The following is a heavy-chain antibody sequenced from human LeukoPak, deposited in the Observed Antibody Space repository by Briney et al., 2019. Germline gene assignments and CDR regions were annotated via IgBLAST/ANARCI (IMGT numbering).Heavy chain of an antibody. V-gene: IGHV4-39*07. CDR1: GASISSNSFY. CDR3: ARIPVGGWELGVDP. D-gene: IGHD3-16*01. J-gene: IGHJ5*02. CDR2: IYYSGST. Sequence: KTSETLSLTCSVSGASISSNSFYWGWIRQPPGSGLEWIGSIYYSGSTSLNPSLRSRVVMSINTSTNQFSLKLLSVTAADTAVYYCARIPVGGWELGVDPWGLGTLVIVSS.